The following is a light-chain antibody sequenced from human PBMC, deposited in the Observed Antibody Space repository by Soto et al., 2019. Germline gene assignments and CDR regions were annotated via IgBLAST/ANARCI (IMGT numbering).Light chain of an antibody. J-gene: IGLJ1*01. CDR2: GNS. Sequence: QSVLTQPPSVSGAPGQRVTISCTGSSSNIGAGYDVHWYQQFPGTAPKLLIYGNSNRPSGVPDRFFGSKSGTSASLAITGLQAEDEADYYCQSYDSSLSGVFGSGTKATVL. CDR3: QSYDSSLSGV. CDR1: SSNIGAGYD. V-gene: IGLV1-40*01.